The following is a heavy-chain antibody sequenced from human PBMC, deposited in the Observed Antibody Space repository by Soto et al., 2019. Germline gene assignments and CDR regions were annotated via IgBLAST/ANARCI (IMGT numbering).Heavy chain of an antibody. J-gene: IGHJ6*03. V-gene: IGHV3-23*01. CDR3: AKASANYYYYYMDV. CDR2: ISGSGGST. CDR1: GFTFSSYA. Sequence: GGSLRLSCAASGFTFSSYAMSWVRQAPGKGLEWVSAISGSGGSTYYADSVKGRFTISRDNSKNTLYRQMNSLRAEDTAVYYCAKASANYYYYYMDVWGKGTTVTVSS. D-gene: IGHD6-25*01.